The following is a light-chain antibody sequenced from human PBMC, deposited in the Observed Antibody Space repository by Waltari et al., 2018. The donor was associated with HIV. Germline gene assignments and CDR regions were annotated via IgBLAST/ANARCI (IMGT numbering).Light chain of an antibody. J-gene: IGLJ3*02. CDR2: EVN. CDR1: SSDVGGYNY. V-gene: IGLV2-8*01. Sequence: QSALTQPPSASGSPGQPVTISCTGTSSDVGGYNYVSWYQQHPGKAPKRMIYEVNKRPSGVPDRFSGSKSGNTASLTVSGLQAEDEADYYCSSYAGSNFWVFGGGTKLTVL. CDR3: SSYAGSNFWV.